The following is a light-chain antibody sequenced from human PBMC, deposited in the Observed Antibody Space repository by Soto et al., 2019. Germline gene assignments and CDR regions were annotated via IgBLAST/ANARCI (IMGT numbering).Light chain of an antibody. V-gene: IGKV1-39*01. CDR3: QQSETTST. Sequence: DIQMTQSPSSLSASVGDRVTITCRASQDVNNFLNWYQQKPGRAPKLLIFVTSNLHTGVPSRFSGSGSGTEFTLTITGLQPEDFATYFCQQSETTSTFGQGTTVEVK. J-gene: IGKJ1*01. CDR2: VTS. CDR1: QDVNNF.